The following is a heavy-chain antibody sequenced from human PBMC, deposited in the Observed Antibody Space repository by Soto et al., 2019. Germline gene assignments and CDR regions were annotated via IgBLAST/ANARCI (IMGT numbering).Heavy chain of an antibody. CDR2: IYSNEYT. Sequence: QVQLQESGPGLVKASQTLSITCIVSGGSITSGDYYWSWIRQPPGKGPEWIGYIYSNEYTSYKASLKSRVXXXLXPSKNQFSLNLNSVTAADTAVYYCAGGALGYNWFDPWGQGTLVTVSS. CDR3: AGGALGYNWFDP. V-gene: IGHV4-30-4*01. D-gene: IGHD3-16*01. CDR1: GGSITSGDYY. J-gene: IGHJ5*02.